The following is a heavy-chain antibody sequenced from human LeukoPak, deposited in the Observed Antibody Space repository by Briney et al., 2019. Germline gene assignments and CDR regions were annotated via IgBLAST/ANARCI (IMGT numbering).Heavy chain of an antibody. CDR3: ASDQTTVVTTPSYFDD. V-gene: IGHV4-34*01. J-gene: IGHJ4*02. D-gene: IGHD4-23*01. Sequence: PSETLSLTCAVSGGSFIGYHWNWIRQPPGKGLEWIGEINHRGNPNYNPSLMSRVTISIDTSKNHFSLKLRSLTAADTAVYYCASDQTTVVTTPSYFDDWGQGTLVTVSS. CDR1: GGSFIGYH. CDR2: INHRGNP.